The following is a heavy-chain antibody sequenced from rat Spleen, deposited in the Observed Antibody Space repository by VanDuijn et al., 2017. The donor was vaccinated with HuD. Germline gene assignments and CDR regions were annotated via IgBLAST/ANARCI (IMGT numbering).Heavy chain of an antibody. D-gene: IGHD4-3*01. CDR3: ARYNSGFDY. J-gene: IGHJ2*01. CDR2: IWSGGST. V-gene: IGHV2-1*01. CDR1: GFSLTSNS. Sequence: QVQLKESGPGLVQPSQTLSLTCTVSGFSLTSNSVSWVRQPPGKGLEWMGAIWSGGSTDYNSALRSRLSISRDTSKNQVFLEINSLQTDDTGTYYCARYNSGFDYWGQGVMVTVSS.